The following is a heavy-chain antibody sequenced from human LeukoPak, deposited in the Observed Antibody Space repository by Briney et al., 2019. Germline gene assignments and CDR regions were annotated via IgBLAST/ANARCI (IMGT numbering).Heavy chain of an antibody. J-gene: IGHJ5*02. CDR3: ARDIVVVPAATGFRGCWFDP. V-gene: IGHV1-2*02. Sequence: GASVKVSCKASGYTFTGYYMHWVRQAPGQGLVWMGWINPNSGGTNYAQKIQGRVTMIRHTSISTAYMEQSRLRSDDTAVYYCARDIVVVPAATGFRGCWFDPWGQGTLVSVS. CDR1: GYTFTGYY. D-gene: IGHD2-2*01. CDR2: INPNSGGT.